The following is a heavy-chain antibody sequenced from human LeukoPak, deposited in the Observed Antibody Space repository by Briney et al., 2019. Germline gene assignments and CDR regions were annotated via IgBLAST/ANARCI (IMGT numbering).Heavy chain of an antibody. CDR3: ARRTIKYCSGGSCPKYYFDY. V-gene: IGHV4-61*02. CDR2: IYSSGST. CDR1: GGSISSGSYY. D-gene: IGHD2-15*01. Sequence: SQTLSLTCTVSGGSISSGSYYWSWIRQPAGKGLEWVGRIYSSGSTNYNPSLKSRVTISVDTSKNQFSLKLSSVTAADTAVYYCARRTIKYCSGGSCPKYYFDYWGQGTLVTVSS. J-gene: IGHJ4*02.